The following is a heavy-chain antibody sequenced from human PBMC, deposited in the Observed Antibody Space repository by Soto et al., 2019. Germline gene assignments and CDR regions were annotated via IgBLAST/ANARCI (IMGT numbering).Heavy chain of an antibody. Sequence: PSEPLSLTRFVYGGSLSGVYCTWIRQPPGKGLEWIGEINHSGSTNYSPSLESRVTISLDTSKNQFSLRLTSVTAADTAVYYCARGQRFSDWFDPWGQGTLVTVSS. J-gene: IGHJ5*02. V-gene: IGHV4-34*01. D-gene: IGHD3-3*01. CDR2: INHSGST. CDR3: ARGQRFSDWFDP. CDR1: GGSLSGVY.